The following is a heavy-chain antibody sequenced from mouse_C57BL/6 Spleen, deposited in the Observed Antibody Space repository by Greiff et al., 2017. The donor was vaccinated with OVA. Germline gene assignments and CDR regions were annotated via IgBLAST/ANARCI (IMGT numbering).Heavy chain of an antibody. D-gene: IGHD2-3*01. Sequence: EVQLQQSGPGLVKPSQSLSLTCSVTGYSITSGYYWHWIRQFPGNKLEWMGYISYDGSNNYNPSLKNRISITRDTSKNQFFLKLNSVTTEDTATYYCASYDGYYWYFDVWGTGTTVTVSS. J-gene: IGHJ1*03. CDR3: ASYDGYYWYFDV. CDR1: GYSITSGYY. V-gene: IGHV3-6*01. CDR2: ISYDGSN.